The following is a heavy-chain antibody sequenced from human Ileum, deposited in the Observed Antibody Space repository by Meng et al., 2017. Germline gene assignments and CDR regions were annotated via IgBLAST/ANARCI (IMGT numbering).Heavy chain of an antibody. CDR1: GFTFSNAW. Sequence: EVQLVESRGGLVKPGGSLRLSCAASGFTFSNAWLSWVRQAPGKGLEWIARIRRKTDATTTDYVAPVKGRFTISRDDSENTLFLQMNSLKTEDTAVYYCTAEDPQYYFDYWGQGTLVTVSS. CDR2: IRRKTDATTT. V-gene: IGHV3-15*01. CDR3: TAEDPQYYFDY. J-gene: IGHJ4*02.